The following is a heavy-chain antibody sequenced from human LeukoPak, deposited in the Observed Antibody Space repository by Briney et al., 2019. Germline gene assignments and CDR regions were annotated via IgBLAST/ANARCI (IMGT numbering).Heavy chain of an antibody. CDR1: GYSISSGYY. CDR3: ARRGSGSYFFVFAFDY. J-gene: IGHJ4*02. V-gene: IGHV4-38-2*02. Sequence: SETLSLTCTVSGYSISSGYYWGWIRQPPGKGLEWIGEINHSGSTNYNPSLKSRVTISVDTSKNQFSLKLSSVTAADTAVYYCARRGSGSYFFVFAFDYWGQGTLVTVSS. D-gene: IGHD1-26*01. CDR2: INHSGST.